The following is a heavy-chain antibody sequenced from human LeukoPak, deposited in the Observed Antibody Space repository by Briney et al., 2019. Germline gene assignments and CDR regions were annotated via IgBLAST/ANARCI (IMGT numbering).Heavy chain of an antibody. V-gene: IGHV4-59*08. CDR3: ARHTETGSNAAFDI. Sequence: SETLSLTCTVPGGSISSHYWSWIRQPPGKGLEWIGNIYYSGSTNYNPSLKSRLTISLDTSKNQFSLKLSSVTAADTAVYYCARHTETGSNAAFDIWGQGTTVTVSS. CDR1: GGSISSHY. CDR2: IYYSGST. D-gene: IGHD1-1*01. J-gene: IGHJ3*02.